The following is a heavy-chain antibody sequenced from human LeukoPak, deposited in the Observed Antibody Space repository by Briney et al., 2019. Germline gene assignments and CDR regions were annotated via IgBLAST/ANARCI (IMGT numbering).Heavy chain of an antibody. CDR2: ITSSGAT. Sequence: GGTLRLSCAASGLNFKSYGMGWVRQAPGKGLEWVSSITSSGATNYADSVKDRFVISRDNSKDTLFLQMSSLRVVDTALYYCTNTGSYSIYWGQGTLVTVSS. CDR1: GLNFKSYG. J-gene: IGHJ4*02. D-gene: IGHD1-26*01. V-gene: IGHV3-23*01. CDR3: TNTGSYSIY.